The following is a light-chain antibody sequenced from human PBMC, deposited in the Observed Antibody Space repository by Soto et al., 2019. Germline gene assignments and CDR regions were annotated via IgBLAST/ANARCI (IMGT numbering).Light chain of an antibody. Sequence: QSALTQPRSVSGSPGQSVTISCTGTSSDVGGFNYVSWYQQHPHPGKAPKLMIYDVTKRPSGVPDRFSGSKSGNTASLTISGLQAEDEGDYYCCSYAGTYTFVFGGGTKLTVL. CDR2: DVT. CDR3: CSYAGTYTFV. CDR1: SSDVGGFNY. J-gene: IGLJ2*01. V-gene: IGLV2-11*01.